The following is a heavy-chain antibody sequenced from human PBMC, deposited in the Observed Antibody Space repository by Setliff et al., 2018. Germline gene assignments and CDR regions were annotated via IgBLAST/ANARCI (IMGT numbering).Heavy chain of an antibody. Sequence: LSLTCTVSGGSISSYYWSWIRQPAGKGLEWIGRIYTSGSTNYNPSLKSRVTMSVDTSKDQFSLKLSSVTAADTAVYYCARARDTSGCFQYYFDFWGQGTLVTVSS. CDR3: ARARDTSGCFQYYFDF. D-gene: IGHD3-22*01. J-gene: IGHJ4*02. CDR1: GGSISSYY. V-gene: IGHV4-4*07. CDR2: IYTSGST.